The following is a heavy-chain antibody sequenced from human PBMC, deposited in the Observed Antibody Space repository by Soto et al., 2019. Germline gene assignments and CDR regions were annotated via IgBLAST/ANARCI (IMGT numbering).Heavy chain of an antibody. J-gene: IGHJ4*02. CDR1: GFTVSSNY. Sequence: GGSLRLSCAASGFTVSSNYMSWVRQAPGKGLEWVSVIYSGGSTYYADSVKGRFTTSRDNSKNTLYLQMNSLRAEDTAVYYCARDPFPSLRYFDWPGTWGQGTLVTVSS. CDR2: IYSGGST. CDR3: ARDPFPSLRYFDWPGT. D-gene: IGHD3-9*01. V-gene: IGHV3-66*01.